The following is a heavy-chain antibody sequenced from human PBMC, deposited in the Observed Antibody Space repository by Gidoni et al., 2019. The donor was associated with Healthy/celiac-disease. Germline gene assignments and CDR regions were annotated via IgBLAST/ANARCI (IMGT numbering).Heavy chain of an antibody. Sequence: EVQLLESGGGLVQPGGSLRLSCASSGFPFSSYAMRWVRQAPGKGLDWVSAISGSGGSTYYADSVKGRFTISRDNSKNTLYLQMNSLRAEDTAVYYCAKDRYSGSTALRVWGQGTLVTVSS. J-gene: IGHJ4*02. CDR3: AKDRYSGSTALRV. CDR1: GFPFSSYA. V-gene: IGHV3-23*01. D-gene: IGHD5-12*01. CDR2: ISGSGGST.